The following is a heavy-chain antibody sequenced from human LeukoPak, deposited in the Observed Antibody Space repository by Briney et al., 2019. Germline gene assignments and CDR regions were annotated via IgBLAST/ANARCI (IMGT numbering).Heavy chain of an antibody. D-gene: IGHD5-18*01. Sequence: SETLSLTRTVSGGSISSYYWSWIRQPPGKGLEWIGYIYYSGSTNYNPSLKSRVTISVDTSKNQFSLKLSSVTAADTAVYYCARGQYSYGYYPYYYGMDVWGQGTTVTVSS. CDR3: ARGQYSYGYYPYYYGMDV. V-gene: IGHV4-59*01. CDR2: IYYSGST. CDR1: GGSISSYY. J-gene: IGHJ6*02.